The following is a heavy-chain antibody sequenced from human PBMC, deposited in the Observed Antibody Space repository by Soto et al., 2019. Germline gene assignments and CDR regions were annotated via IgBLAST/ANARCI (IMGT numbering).Heavy chain of an antibody. J-gene: IGHJ4*02. Sequence: SETLSLTCTIFGGSVSSGGSSWSWIRQPPGKGLEWLGYISYSGSTNYNPSLKSRVTISIETSKKQFSLKLSSVTAADTAVYYCARGLRYFDYRGQGTLVTVS. CDR3: ARGLRYFDY. V-gene: IGHV4-61*08. CDR1: GGSVSSGGSS. D-gene: IGHD4-17*01. CDR2: ISYSGST.